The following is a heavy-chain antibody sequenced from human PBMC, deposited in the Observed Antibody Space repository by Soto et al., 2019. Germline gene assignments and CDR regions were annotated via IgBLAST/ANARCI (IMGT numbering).Heavy chain of an antibody. V-gene: IGHV3-23*01. CDR2: ISGSGGST. Sequence: EVQLLDSGGGLVQPGGSLRLSCAASGFTFSSYAMNWVRQAPGKGLEWVSVISGSGGSTYYADSVKGRFTISRDNSKNTLYLEMNGLRSAVTAVYDCARRGPGCYFDYWGHGSLVTVSS. CDR3: ARRGPGCYFDY. J-gene: IGHJ4*01. CDR1: GFTFSSYA. D-gene: IGHD3-9*01.